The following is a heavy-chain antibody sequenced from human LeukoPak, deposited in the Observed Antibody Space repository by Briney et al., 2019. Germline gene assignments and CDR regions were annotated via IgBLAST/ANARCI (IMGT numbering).Heavy chain of an antibody. CDR3: AKDRYYYDSSGYPDY. CDR2: ISGSGGST. Sequence: GGSLRLSCAASGCTFSSYAMSWVRQAPGKGLEWVSAISGSGGSTYYADSVKGRFTISRDNSKNTLYLQMNSLRAEDTAVYYCAKDRYYYDSSGYPDYWGQGTLVTVSS. V-gene: IGHV3-23*01. J-gene: IGHJ4*02. D-gene: IGHD3-22*01. CDR1: GCTFSSYA.